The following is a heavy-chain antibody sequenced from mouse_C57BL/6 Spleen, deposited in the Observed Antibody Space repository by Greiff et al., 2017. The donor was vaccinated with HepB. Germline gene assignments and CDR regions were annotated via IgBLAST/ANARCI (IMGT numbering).Heavy chain of an antibody. Sequence: VQLQQSGAELVKPGASVKLSCTASGFNIKDYYMHWVKQRTEQGLEWIGRIDPEDGETKYATKFKGKATITADTSSNTAYLRLSSLTSEDTAVYYCARDEGDLAYWGQGTLVTVSA. CDR2: IDPEDGET. CDR1: GFNIKDYY. V-gene: IGHV14-2*01. J-gene: IGHJ3*01. CDR3: ARDEGDLAY.